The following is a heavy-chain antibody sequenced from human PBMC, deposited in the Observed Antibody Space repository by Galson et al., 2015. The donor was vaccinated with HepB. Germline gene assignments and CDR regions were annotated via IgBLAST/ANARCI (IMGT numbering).Heavy chain of an antibody. J-gene: IGHJ3*02. Sequence: SLRLSCAASGFTFSNYAMHWVRQAPGKGLEWVAVISYDGSNKYYADSVKGRFTISRDNSKNTLYLQMNSLRAEDTAVYYCARDAMWDTDDAFDIWGQGTMVTVSS. D-gene: IGHD1-26*01. V-gene: IGHV3-30-3*01. CDR3: ARDAMWDTDDAFDI. CDR2: ISYDGSNK. CDR1: GFTFSNYA.